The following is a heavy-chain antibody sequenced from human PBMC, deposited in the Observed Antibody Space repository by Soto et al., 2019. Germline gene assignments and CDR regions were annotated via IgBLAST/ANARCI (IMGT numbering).Heavy chain of an antibody. D-gene: IGHD3-10*01. CDR3: ARGGKYYYGSGSYRNYYYGMDV. CDR1: GGTFSSYA. J-gene: IGHJ6*02. V-gene: IGHV1-69*13. Sequence: SVKVSFQASGGTFSSYAISWLRQSAGQGLEWMGGIIPIFGTANYAQKFQGRVTITADESTSTAYMELSSLRSEDTAVYYCARGGKYYYGSGSYRNYYYGMDVWGQGTTVTVSS. CDR2: IIPIFGTA.